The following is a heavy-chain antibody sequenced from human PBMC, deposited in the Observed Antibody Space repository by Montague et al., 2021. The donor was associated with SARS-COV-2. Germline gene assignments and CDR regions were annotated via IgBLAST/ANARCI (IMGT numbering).Heavy chain of an antibody. V-gene: IGHV3-11*05. J-gene: IGHJ4*02. Sequence: SLRLSCAASGFSFSDSYMGWIRQAPGKGLEWVSYISGSSSYTNYADSVKGRFTISRDNAKNSLYLQMNSLRAEDTAVYYCARDQYCTKGVCYSRGFDYWGQGTLVTVSS. D-gene: IGHD2-8*01. CDR3: ARDQYCTKGVCYSRGFDY. CDR1: GFSFSDSY. CDR2: ISGSSSYT.